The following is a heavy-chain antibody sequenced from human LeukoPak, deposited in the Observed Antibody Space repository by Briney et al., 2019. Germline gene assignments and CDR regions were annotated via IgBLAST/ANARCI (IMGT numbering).Heavy chain of an antibody. CDR1: GYTFIDYY. V-gene: IGHV1-46*01. CDR2: INPRGGST. CDR3: AREWRRAVATPGPFDY. D-gene: IGHD5-12*01. Sequence: ASVKVSCKASGYTFIDYYMHWVRQAPGQGLEWMGIINPRGGSTIYAQDFQGRVTLTRDTSTSTVYMELSSLRSEDTAVYYCAREWRRAVATPGPFDYWGQGTLVTVSS. J-gene: IGHJ4*02.